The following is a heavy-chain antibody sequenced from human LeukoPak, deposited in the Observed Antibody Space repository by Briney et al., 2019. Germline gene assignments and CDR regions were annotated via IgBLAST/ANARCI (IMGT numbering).Heavy chain of an antibody. CDR3: ARRYFDWSFDY. Sequence: PSETLSLTCTVSGGSISSYYWSWIRQPPGKGLEWIGYVHYSGSTNYNPSLKSRVTISVDTSKNQFSLKLSSVTPADTAVYYCARRYFDWSFDYWGQGTLVTVSS. CDR1: GGSISSYY. V-gene: IGHV4-59*01. CDR2: VHYSGST. D-gene: IGHD3-9*01. J-gene: IGHJ4*02.